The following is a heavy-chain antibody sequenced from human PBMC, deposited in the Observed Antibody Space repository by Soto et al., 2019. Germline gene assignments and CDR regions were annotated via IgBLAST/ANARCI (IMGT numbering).Heavy chain of an antibody. Sequence: QVQLVQSGAEVKKPGASVKVACKASGYTFTSYGISWVRQAPGQGLEWTGWISAYNGNTNNAQKHQGRVTMTTDPSTSTAYMALRSLRSDDTAVYYCARFSSRHMTHWYFDLWGRGTLVTVSS. CDR1: GYTFTSYG. J-gene: IGHJ2*01. D-gene: IGHD6-13*01. CDR2: ISAYNGNT. V-gene: IGHV1-18*01. CDR3: ARFSSRHMTHWYFDL.